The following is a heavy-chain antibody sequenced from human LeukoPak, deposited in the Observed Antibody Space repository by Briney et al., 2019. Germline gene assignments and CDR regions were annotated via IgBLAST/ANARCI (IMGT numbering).Heavy chain of an antibody. D-gene: IGHD3-22*01. CDR1: GGSLSRSDYY. CDR2: INYSGST. CDR3: AGPNGPWDYDGSGYYGWYFDL. Sequence: PSETLSLTCTVSGGSLSRSDYYWAWIRQPPGKGLEWIGSINYSGSTYYNPSFKSRVTISVDTSKNQFSLKLSSVTAADTAVYYCAGPNGPWDYDGSGYYGWYFDLWGRGTLVTVSS. V-gene: IGHV4-39*01. J-gene: IGHJ2*01.